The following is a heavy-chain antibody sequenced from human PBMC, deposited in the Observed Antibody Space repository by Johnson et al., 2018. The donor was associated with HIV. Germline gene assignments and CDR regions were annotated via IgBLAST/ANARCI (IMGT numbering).Heavy chain of an antibody. V-gene: IGHV3-53*01. D-gene: IGHD6-13*01. CDR2: IYSGGST. CDR1: GFTLSSNY. Sequence: AQLVESGGGLIQPGGSLRLSCAASGFTLSSNYMSWVRQAPGKGLEWVSVIYSGGSTYYADSVKGRFTISRDNSKNTLYLQMNSMRAEYTAVYYCARAPIAAAFDIWGEGTIVTFSS. J-gene: IGHJ3*02. CDR3: ARAPIAAAFDI.